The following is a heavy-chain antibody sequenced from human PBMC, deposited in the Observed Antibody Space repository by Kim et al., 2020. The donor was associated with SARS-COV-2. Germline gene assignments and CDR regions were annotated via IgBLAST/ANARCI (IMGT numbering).Heavy chain of an antibody. J-gene: IGHJ4*02. Sequence: KSRVTISVDTSKNQFSLKLSSVTAADTTVYYCARHPITMIVVVVPFFDYWGQGTLVTVSS. CDR3: ARHPITMIVVVVPFFDY. D-gene: IGHD3-22*01. V-gene: IGHV4-39*01.